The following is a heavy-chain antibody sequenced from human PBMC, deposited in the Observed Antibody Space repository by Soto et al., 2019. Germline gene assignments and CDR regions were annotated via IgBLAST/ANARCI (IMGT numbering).Heavy chain of an antibody. Sequence: RESLKISCKGSGYTFTTYWIGWVRQMPGKGLECMGIIYPGDSDTRYSPSFQGQVTISADKSISTAYLQWSSLKAPDTAMYYCARLAVGGKTYDAFDIWGQGTVVTVSS. D-gene: IGHD6-19*01. CDR2: IYPGDSDT. CDR3: ARLAVGGKTYDAFDI. J-gene: IGHJ3*02. V-gene: IGHV5-51*01. CDR1: GYTFTTYW.